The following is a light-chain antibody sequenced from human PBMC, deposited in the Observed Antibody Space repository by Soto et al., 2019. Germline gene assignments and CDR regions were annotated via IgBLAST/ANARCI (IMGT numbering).Light chain of an antibody. J-gene: IGKJ1*01. CDR3: QRSDSTWT. CDR2: AAS. Sequence: DIQMTQSPSSLYASVGDTVTITCRASHNSGSYLNWYQHKTGKAPKLLIYAASSLQSGVPSRFSGSGSGTDFSLTISSLQPEDFATYYCQRSDSTWTFGQGTNVEIK. V-gene: IGKV1-39*01. CDR1: HNSGSY.